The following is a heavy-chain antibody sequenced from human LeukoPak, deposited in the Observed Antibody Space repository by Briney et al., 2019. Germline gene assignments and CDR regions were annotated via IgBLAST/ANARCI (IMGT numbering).Heavy chain of an antibody. Sequence: GGSLRLSCAASGFTFSSYGMHWVRQAPGKELEWVAVISYDGSNKYYADSVKGRFTISRDNSKNTLYLQMNSLRAEDTAVYYCARGVVVAVHYYYYGMDVWGQGTTVTVSS. CDR1: GFTFSSYG. V-gene: IGHV3-30*19. CDR3: ARGVVVAVHYYYYGMDV. D-gene: IGHD2-15*01. J-gene: IGHJ6*02. CDR2: ISYDGSNK.